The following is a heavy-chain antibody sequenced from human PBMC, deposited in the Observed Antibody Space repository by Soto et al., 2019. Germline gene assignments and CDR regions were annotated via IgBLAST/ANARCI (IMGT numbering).Heavy chain of an antibody. CDR3: ARGGIGSCSGASCYYNAFDI. D-gene: IGHD2-15*01. CDR1: GFTFSSSW. Sequence: PGGSLRLSCAASGFTFSSSWVSWVRQAPGKGLEWVANIKEDGSAKNYVDFVKGRFTISRDNAKNSLFVQMNSLRVEDTAIYYCARGGIGSCSGASCYYNAFDIWGQGTMVTVSS. J-gene: IGHJ3*02. CDR2: IKEDGSAK. V-gene: IGHV3-7*01.